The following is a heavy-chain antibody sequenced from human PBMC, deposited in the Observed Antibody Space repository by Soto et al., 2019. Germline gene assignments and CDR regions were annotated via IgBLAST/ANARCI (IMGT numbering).Heavy chain of an antibody. CDR3: AHSSGYYYPFDY. J-gene: IGHJ4*02. Sequence: SETLSLTCAVSGYSISSGYYWGWIRQPPGKGLEWIGSIYHSGSTYYNPSLKSRVTISVDTSKNQFSLKLSSVTAADTAVYYCAHSSGYYYPFDYWGQGTLVTVSS. D-gene: IGHD3-22*01. CDR1: GYSISSGYY. CDR2: IYHSGST. V-gene: IGHV4-38-2*01.